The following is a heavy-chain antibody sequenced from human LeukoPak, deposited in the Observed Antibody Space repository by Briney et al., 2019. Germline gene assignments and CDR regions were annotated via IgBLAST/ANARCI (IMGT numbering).Heavy chain of an antibody. V-gene: IGHV3-23*01. Sequence: GGSLRLSCAASGFTVSSKYMSWVRQAPGKGLEWVSAISNNGGYTYYADSVQGRFTISRDNSKSTLCLQMNSLRAEDTAVYYCAKQLGYCSDGSCYFPYWGQGTLVTVSS. CDR3: AKQLGYCSDGSCYFPY. CDR1: GFTVSSKY. CDR2: ISNNGGYT. D-gene: IGHD2-15*01. J-gene: IGHJ4*02.